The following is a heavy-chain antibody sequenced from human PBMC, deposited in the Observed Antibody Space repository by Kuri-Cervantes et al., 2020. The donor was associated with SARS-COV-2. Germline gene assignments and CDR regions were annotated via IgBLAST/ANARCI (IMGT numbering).Heavy chain of an antibody. V-gene: IGHV4-34*01. CDR3: ARGHIGVVPSPFLGLGPHSYYYHMDV. Sequence: SETLSLTCAVFGASLNTYSWSWIRQPPGKGLEWIGEINHSGGTKYKASLKGRVSKSVDASKNQISLKLTSATAADAAVYYCARGHIGVVPSPFLGLGPHSYYYHMDVWGQGTTVTVSS. CDR1: GASLNTYS. J-gene: IGHJ6*02. CDR2: INHSGGT. D-gene: IGHD2-2*01.